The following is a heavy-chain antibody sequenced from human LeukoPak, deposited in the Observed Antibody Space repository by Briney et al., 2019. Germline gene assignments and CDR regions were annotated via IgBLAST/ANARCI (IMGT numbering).Heavy chain of an antibody. CDR3: TTRGGSFSIFDF. Sequence: PGESLRLSCAASGFTFSSYWMSWVRQAPGKGLEWVGRIKSKTDGGTTDYAAPVKGRFTISRDDSKNTLYLQMNSLKTEDTAVYYCTTRGGSFSIFDFWGQGTLVTVSS. V-gene: IGHV3-15*01. CDR1: GFTFSSYW. CDR2: IKSKTDGGTT. J-gene: IGHJ4*01. D-gene: IGHD1-26*01.